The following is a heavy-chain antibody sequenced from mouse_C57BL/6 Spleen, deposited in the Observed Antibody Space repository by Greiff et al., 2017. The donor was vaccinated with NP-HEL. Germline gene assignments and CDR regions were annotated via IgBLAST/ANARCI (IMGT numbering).Heavy chain of an antibody. CDR3: ARGITTVVSYFDV. CDR1: GYAFSSSW. D-gene: IGHD1-1*01. CDR2: IYPGDGDT. V-gene: IGHV1-82*01. Sequence: VQRVESGPELVKPGASVKISCKASGYAFSSSWMNWVKQRPGKGLEWIGRIYPGDGDTNYNGKFKGKATLTADKSSSTAYMQLSSLTSEDSAVYFCARGITTVVSYFDVWGTGTTVTVSS. J-gene: IGHJ1*03.